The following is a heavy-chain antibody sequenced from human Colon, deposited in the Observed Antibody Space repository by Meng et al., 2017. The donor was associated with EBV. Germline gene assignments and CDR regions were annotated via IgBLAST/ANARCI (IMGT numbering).Heavy chain of an antibody. CDR3: ARRTTVNLRSFDS. CDR1: GGSISIGGYY. CDR2: IHSSGST. V-gene: IGHV4-31*03. D-gene: IGHD4-17*01. J-gene: IGHJ4*02. Sequence: QVQLQESGPGPVKPYPTLSLPCTVSGGSISIGGYYWSWIRQHPGKGLEWIGYIHSSGSTYYNPSLESRVSISVDTSENQVSLKLTSVTAADTAVYYCARRTTVNLRSFDSWGQGTLVTVSS.